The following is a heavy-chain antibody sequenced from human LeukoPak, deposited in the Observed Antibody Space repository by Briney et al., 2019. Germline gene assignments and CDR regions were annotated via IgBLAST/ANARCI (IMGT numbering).Heavy chain of an antibody. Sequence: GGSLRLSCAASGFTFSSYAMSWVRQAPGKGLECISGFSGSGGSTYYADSVKGRFTISRDNSKNTLYLQMNSLRAEDTAVYYCAKDRAVVVITPPDYWGQGTLVTVSS. CDR3: AKDRAVVVITPPDY. CDR1: GFTFSSYA. V-gene: IGHV3-23*01. J-gene: IGHJ4*02. D-gene: IGHD3-22*01. CDR2: FSGSGGST.